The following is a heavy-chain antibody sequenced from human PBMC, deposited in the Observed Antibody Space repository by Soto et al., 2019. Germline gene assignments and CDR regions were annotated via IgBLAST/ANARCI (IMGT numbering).Heavy chain of an antibody. CDR1: GYSFTSYW. D-gene: IGHD3-9*01. CDR2: IYPGDSYT. J-gene: IGHJ4*02. Sequence: GESLKISCTGSGYSFTSYWIGWVRQMPGKGLEWMGIIYPGDSYTRYSPSFQGQVTISADKSISNAYLQWSSLKASDTAMYYRAGHSEDILTYWGQGTLVTVSS. CDR3: AGHSEDILTY. V-gene: IGHV5-51*01.